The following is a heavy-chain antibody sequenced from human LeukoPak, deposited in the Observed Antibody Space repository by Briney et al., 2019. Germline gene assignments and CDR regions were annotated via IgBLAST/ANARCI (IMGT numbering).Heavy chain of an antibody. J-gene: IGHJ4*02. CDR2: ISGSGGST. D-gene: IGHD4-17*01. Sequence: RASLRLFCAASGFTFSSYAMSWVRQAPGKGLELVSAISGSGGSTYYADSVKGRFTISRDNSKNTLYLQMNSLRAEDTAVYYCAKNLRVYYFDYWGQGTLVTVSS. CDR3: AKNLRVYYFDY. V-gene: IGHV3-23*01. CDR1: GFTFSSYA.